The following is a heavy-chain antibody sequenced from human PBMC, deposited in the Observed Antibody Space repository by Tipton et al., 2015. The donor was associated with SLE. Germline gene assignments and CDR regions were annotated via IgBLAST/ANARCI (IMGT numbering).Heavy chain of an antibody. CDR1: GGSISTYY. D-gene: IGHD4-23*01. CDR3: ARGGRGDGGNPFDP. J-gene: IGHJ5*02. CDR2: IYYSGNT. V-gene: IGHV4-39*07. Sequence: GLVKPSETLSLTCTVSGGSISTYYWGWIRQPPGKALEWIGSIYYSGNTYYNPSLKSRVAISRDTSKNQFSLKLSSVTAADTAVYYCARGGRGDGGNPFDPWGQGTLVTVSS.